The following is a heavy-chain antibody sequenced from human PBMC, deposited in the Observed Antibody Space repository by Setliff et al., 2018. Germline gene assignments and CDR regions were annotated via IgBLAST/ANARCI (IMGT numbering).Heavy chain of an antibody. D-gene: IGHD6-19*01. J-gene: IGHJ4*02. Sequence: TSETLSLTCGVSGGGGSFSAYYWSWIRQPPGKGLEWIGEISPGGSTIYNPSLRSRVTMSVDTAKNRFSLNLTSVTAADTAVYYCATSGFCSAGSCYSFDDWGQVALVTVSS. CDR3: ATSGFCSAGSCYSFDD. V-gene: IGHV4-34*01. CDR2: ISPGGST. CDR1: GGGGSFSAYY.